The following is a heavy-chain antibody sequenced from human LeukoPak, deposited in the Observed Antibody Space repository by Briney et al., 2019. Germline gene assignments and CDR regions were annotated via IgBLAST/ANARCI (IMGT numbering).Heavy chain of an antibody. CDR2: ISAYNGNT. D-gene: IGHD3-3*01. Sequence: ASVKVSCKASGYTFTSYGISWVRQAPGQGLEWMGWISAYNGNTNYAQKLQGRVTMTTDTSTSTAYMELRSLRSDDTAVYYCARDDGDFWSGFPNSFWGQGTLVTVSS. CDR3: ARDDGDFWSGFPNSF. J-gene: IGHJ4*02. CDR1: GYTFTSYG. V-gene: IGHV1-18*01.